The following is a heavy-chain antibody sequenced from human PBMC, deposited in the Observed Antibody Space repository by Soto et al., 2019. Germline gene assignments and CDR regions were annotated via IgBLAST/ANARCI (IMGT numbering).Heavy chain of an antibody. Sequence: QVQLVESGGGVVQPGRSLRLSCAVSGFTFSSYGMHWVRQAPDKGLEWVAVISYDGSNKYYADSVKGRFTISRDNSKNTLYLQMNSLRTEDTGVYYCAKDLVSYGDHEAPLEPMDVWGKGTTVTVSS. CDR2: ISYDGSNK. D-gene: IGHD4-17*01. J-gene: IGHJ6*04. CDR3: AKDLVSYGDHEAPLEPMDV. CDR1: GFTFSSYG. V-gene: IGHV3-30*18.